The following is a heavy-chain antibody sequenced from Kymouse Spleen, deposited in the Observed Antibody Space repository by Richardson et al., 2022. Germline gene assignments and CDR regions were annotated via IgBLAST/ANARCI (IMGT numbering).Heavy chain of an antibody. CDR3: AKAHYGDSFDY. CDR2: ISWNSGSI. V-gene: IGHV3-9*01. CDR1: GFTFDDYA. D-gene: IGHD4-17*01. Sequence: EVQLVESGGGLVQPGRSLRLSCAASGFTFDDYAMHWVRQAPGKGLEWVSGISWNSGSIGYADSVKGRFTISRDNAKNSLYLQMNSLRAEDTALYYCAKAHYGDSFDYWGQGTLVTVSS. J-gene: IGHJ4*02.